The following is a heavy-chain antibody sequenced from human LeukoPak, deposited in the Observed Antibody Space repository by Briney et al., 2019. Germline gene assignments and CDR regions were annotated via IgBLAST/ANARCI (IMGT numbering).Heavy chain of an antibody. CDR1: GVSLSNYA. D-gene: IGHD4-17*01. J-gene: IGHJ4*02. CDR3: ATDYGDYEPIDY. CDR2: ISFDGTNK. V-gene: IGHV3-30*04. Sequence: SGRSLRLSCTASGVSLSNYAMHWVRRPPGRGLEWVAVISFDGTNKYYGDSVEGRFSVSRDNSKNTLYLQMNSLRPDDTAMYHCATDYGDYEPIDYWGQGTPVTVSS.